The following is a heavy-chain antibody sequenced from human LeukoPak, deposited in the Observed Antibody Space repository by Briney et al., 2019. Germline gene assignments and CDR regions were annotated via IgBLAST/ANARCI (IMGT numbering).Heavy chain of an antibody. CDR1: GGTFSSYA. Sequence: GASVKVSCKASGGTFSSYAISWVRQAPGQGLERMGGIIPIFGTANYAQKFQGRVTITADESTSTAYMELSSLRSEDTAVYYCAETGYSSGWYYFDYWGQGTLVTVSS. D-gene: IGHD6-19*01. CDR2: IIPIFGTA. CDR3: AETGYSSGWYYFDY. V-gene: IGHV1-69*13. J-gene: IGHJ4*02.